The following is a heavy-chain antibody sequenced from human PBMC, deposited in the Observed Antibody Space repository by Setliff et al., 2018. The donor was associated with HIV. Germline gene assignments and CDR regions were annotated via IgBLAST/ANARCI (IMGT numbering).Heavy chain of an antibody. D-gene: IGHD1-1*01. CDR1: GDSISSESSF. J-gene: IGHJ5*02. CDR3: ARLEDQLGPGWFAP. Sequence: SETLSLTCSVSGDSISSESSFWSWVRQYPGKGLELIGYISHSGNTYYTPSLESRITLSVDTSKNQFSLKVNSVTAAATAVYYCARLEDQLGPGWFAPWGQGTLVTVSS. V-gene: IGHV4-31*03. CDR2: ISHSGNT.